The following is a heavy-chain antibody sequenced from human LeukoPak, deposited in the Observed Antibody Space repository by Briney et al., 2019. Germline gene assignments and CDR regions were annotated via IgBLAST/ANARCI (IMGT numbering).Heavy chain of an antibody. Sequence: SETLSLTCAVYGGSFSGYYWSWIRQPPGMGLEWIGEINHSGSTNYNPSLKSRVTISVDTSKNQFSLKLSSVTAADTAVYYCARGSTSCYDYWGQGTLVTVSS. CDR2: INHSGST. J-gene: IGHJ4*02. CDR3: ARGSTSCYDY. CDR1: GGSFSGYY. D-gene: IGHD2-2*01. V-gene: IGHV4-34*01.